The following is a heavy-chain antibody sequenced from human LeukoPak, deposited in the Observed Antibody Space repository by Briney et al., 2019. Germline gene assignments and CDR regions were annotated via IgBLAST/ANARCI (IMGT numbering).Heavy chain of an antibody. CDR3: ASGAGWESGY. D-gene: IGHD1-26*01. J-gene: IGHJ4*02. V-gene: IGHV3-7*01. CDR2: INQDGSEK. CDR1: GSTSSRNF. Sequence: GGSLRLSCAVSGSTSSRNFMSWVRQTLEKGLEWVANINQDGSEKSYVDSVKGRFTISRDNAKNSLFLQMNSLRAEDTAIYYCASGAGWESGYWGQGTLVTVSS.